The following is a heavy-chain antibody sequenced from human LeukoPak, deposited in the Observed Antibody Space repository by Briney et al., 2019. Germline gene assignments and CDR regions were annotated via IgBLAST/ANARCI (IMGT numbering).Heavy chain of an antibody. D-gene: IGHD3-10*01. Sequence: SETLSLTCTVSGGSISSSSYYWGWIRQPPGKGLEWIGNFYYSGSTYYNPSLKSRVTISVDTSKNQFSLKLTSVTAADTAVYYCARRVYYGSGSYSIVYYFDYWGQGTLVTVSS. V-gene: IGHV4-39*01. CDR3: ARRVYYGSGSYSIVYYFDY. J-gene: IGHJ4*02. CDR1: GGSISSSSYY. CDR2: FYYSGST.